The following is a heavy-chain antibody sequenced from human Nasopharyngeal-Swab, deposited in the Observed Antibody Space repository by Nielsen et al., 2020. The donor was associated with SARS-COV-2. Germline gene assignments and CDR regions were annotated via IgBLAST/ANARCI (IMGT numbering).Heavy chain of an antibody. CDR1: GGSISTDY. V-gene: IGHV4-59*01. CDR2: ISYSGST. Sequence: ESLKISCTVSGGSISTDYWSWIRQPPGKGLEWIGYISYSGSTNYNPSLKSRVAISVDTSKNQFSLKLSSVTAADTAVYYCARGPGTAYYYMDVWGKGTTVTVSS. J-gene: IGHJ6*03. D-gene: IGHD1-7*01. CDR3: ARGPGTAYYYMDV.